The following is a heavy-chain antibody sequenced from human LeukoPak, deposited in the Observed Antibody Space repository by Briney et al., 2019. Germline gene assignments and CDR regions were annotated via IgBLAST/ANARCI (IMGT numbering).Heavy chain of an antibody. CDR1: GVSVYNYY. J-gene: IGHJ3*02. D-gene: IGHD4-17*01. V-gene: IGHV4-4*07. CDR3: ARAPTVTSYAFDI. CDR2: IYISGNT. Sequence: SETLSLTCTVSGVSVYNYYWSWIRQPAGKGLEWVGRIYISGNTNYNPSLKSRVTLSVDTSKNQVSLKLSSVTAADTAVYYCARAPTVTSYAFDIWGQGTMVTVS.